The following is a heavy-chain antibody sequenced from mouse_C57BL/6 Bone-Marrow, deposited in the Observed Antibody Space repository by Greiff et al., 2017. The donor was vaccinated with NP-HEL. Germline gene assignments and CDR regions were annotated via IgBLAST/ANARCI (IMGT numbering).Heavy chain of an antibody. CDR3: ARAGDDYGSSDPAWLAY. J-gene: IGHJ3*01. Sequence: VQLQQPGAELVMPGASVKLSCKASGYTFTSYWMHWVKQRPGQGLEWIGEIDPSDGYTNYNQKFKGKSTLTVDKSSSTASMQLSSLTSEDSAVYYCARAGDDYGSSDPAWLAYWGRGTLVTVSA. CDR2: IDPSDGYT. D-gene: IGHD1-1*01. V-gene: IGHV1-69*01. CDR1: GYTFTSYW.